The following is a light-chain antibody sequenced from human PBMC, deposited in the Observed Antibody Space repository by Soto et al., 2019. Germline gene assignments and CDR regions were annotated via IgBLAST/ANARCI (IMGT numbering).Light chain of an antibody. Sequence: QSALTQPASVSRSPGQSITISCTGTNNDLGSYNLVSWYQQDPGKAPKLIIYEGSKRPSGISNRFSGSKSGNTASLTISGLQAEDEADYYCCSYAGSYTFVVFGGGTKLTVL. V-gene: IGLV2-23*03. CDR3: CSYAGSYTFVV. CDR1: NNDLGSYNL. CDR2: EGS. J-gene: IGLJ2*01.